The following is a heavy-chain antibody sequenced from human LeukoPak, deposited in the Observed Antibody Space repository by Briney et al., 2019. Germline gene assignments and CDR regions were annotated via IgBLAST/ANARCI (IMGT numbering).Heavy chain of an antibody. V-gene: IGHV1-8*02. Sequence: ASVKVSCKASGYTFTSYYMHWVRRAPGQGLEWMGWMNPNSGNTGYAQKFQGRVTMTRNTSISTAYMELSSLRSEDTAVYYCARGYPSMYYYGSGIDYWGQGTLVTVSS. CDR2: MNPNSGNT. D-gene: IGHD3-10*01. CDR1: GYTFTSYY. CDR3: ARGYPSMYYYGSGIDY. J-gene: IGHJ4*02.